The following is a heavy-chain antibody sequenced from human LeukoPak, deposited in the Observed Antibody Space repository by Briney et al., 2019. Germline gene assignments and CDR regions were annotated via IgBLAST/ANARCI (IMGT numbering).Heavy chain of an antibody. CDR3: ARDGSGSYYKGRNYGMDV. V-gene: IGHV1-2*04. CDR2: INPNSGGT. CDR1: GGTFSSYA. D-gene: IGHD3-10*01. Sequence: ASVKGSCKASGGTFSSYAISWVRQAPGQGLEWMGWINPNSGGTNYAQKFQGWVTMTRDTSISTAYMELSRLRSDDTAVYYCARDGSGSYYKGRNYGMDVWGQGTTVTVSS. J-gene: IGHJ6*02.